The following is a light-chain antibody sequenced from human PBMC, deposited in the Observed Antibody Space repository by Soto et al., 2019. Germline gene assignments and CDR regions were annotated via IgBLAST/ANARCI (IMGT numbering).Light chain of an antibody. CDR1: QTVSSSH. Sequence: EVVLTQSPGTLSLSPGERATLSCRASQTVSSSHLAWYQQKPGQAPRLLIYGASDRATDIPDRFSGSGSGTDFTLTISRLEPEDXXXXXXXXXXXXXXXYTFGQGTKLEIK. V-gene: IGKV3-20*01. J-gene: IGKJ2*01. CDR2: GAS. CDR3: XXXXXXXXXYT.